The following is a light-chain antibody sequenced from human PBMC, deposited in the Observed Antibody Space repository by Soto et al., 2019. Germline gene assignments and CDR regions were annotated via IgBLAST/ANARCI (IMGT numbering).Light chain of an antibody. V-gene: IGKV1-5*01. CDR2: DAS. Sequence: DIRMTQSPSTLSAFVGDRVTITCRASQSISLSLAWYQQKPGKAPDLLISDASNLERGVPSRFSGSGSGTEFTLTISSLQPDDFATYYCQQYHIYSGTFGQGTKVDIK. J-gene: IGKJ1*01. CDR3: QQYHIYSGT. CDR1: QSISLS.